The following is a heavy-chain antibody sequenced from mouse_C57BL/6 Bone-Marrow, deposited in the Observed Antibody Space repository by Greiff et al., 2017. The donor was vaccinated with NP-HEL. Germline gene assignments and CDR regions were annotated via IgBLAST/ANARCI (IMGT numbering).Heavy chain of an antibody. CDR2: ISNGGGST. CDR1: GFTFSDYY. D-gene: IGHD1-1*01. CDR3: ARRGGSSYDYAMDY. J-gene: IGHJ4*01. Sequence: EVKLVESGGGLVQPGGSLKLSCAASGFTFSDYYMYWVRQTPEKRLEWVAYISNGGGSTYYPDTVKGRFTISRDNAKNTLYLQMSRLKSEDTAMYYCARRGGSSYDYAMDYWGQGTSVTVSS. V-gene: IGHV5-12*01.